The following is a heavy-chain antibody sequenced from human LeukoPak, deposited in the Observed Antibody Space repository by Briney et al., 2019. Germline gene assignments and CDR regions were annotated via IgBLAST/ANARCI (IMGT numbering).Heavy chain of an antibody. CDR3: ARESLYYYGSGSTGTWFDR. CDR2: IYHSGST. J-gene: IGHJ5*02. CDR1: GDSVTGSGYS. D-gene: IGHD3-10*01. V-gene: IGHV4-30-2*01. Sequence: SETLSLTCAVSGDSVTGSGYSWSWLRQAPGQGLEWIVYIYHSGSTYYNPSLKSRVTISLDTSKNQFSLKLTSVTAADTAVYYCARESLYYYGSGSTGTWFDRWGQGTLVTVSS.